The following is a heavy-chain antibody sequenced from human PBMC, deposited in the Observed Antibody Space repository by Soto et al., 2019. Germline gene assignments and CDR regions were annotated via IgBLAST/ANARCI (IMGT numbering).Heavy chain of an antibody. Sequence: NPSETLSLTCTVSGGSVSSGSYYWSWIRQPPGKGLEWIGYIYYSGSTNYNPSLKSRVTISVDTSKNQFSLKLSSVTAADTAVYYCARRWGGDFRMWYYGMDVWGQGTTVTVSS. CDR2: IYYSGST. V-gene: IGHV4-61*01. D-gene: IGHD2-21*02. J-gene: IGHJ6*02. CDR3: ARRWGGDFRMWYYGMDV. CDR1: GGSVSSGSYY.